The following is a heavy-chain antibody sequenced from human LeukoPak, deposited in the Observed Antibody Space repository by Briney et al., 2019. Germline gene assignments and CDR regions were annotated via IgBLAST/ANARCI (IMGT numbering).Heavy chain of an antibody. J-gene: IGHJ4*02. Sequence: GGSLRLSCAASGFTFSNYGMHWVRQAPGKGLEWVAFIRFDGTNKYYADSMKGRLTISRANPKNTLYLQMNSLRAEDTAVYYCAGPSSSGVGYWGQGTLVTVSS. CDR2: IRFDGTNK. D-gene: IGHD3-10*01. V-gene: IGHV3-30*02. CDR3: AGPSSSGVGY. CDR1: GFTFSNYG.